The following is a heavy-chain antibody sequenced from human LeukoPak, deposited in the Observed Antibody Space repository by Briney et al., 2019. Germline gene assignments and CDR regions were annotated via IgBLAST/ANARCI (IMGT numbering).Heavy chain of an antibody. Sequence: PGGSLRLSCAASGFTFSSYGMHWVRQAPGKGLEWVAFIRYDGSSNYYADSVKGRFTISRDNSKNTLYLQMNSLRPEDTAVYYCASERDHGASNAFDMWGRGTMVTVSS. J-gene: IGHJ3*02. D-gene: IGHD4-17*01. CDR3: ASERDHGASNAFDM. V-gene: IGHV3-30*02. CDR2: IRYDGSSN. CDR1: GFTFSSYG.